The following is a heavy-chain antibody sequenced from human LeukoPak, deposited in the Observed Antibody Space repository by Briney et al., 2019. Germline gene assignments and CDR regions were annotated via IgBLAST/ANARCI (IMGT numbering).Heavy chain of an antibody. V-gene: IGHV4-4*07. CDR1: GGTISRYY. CDR3: ARVKSSTRGPYYHYYMDV. Sequence: LSETLSLTCTVSGGTISRYYCSWIRQPAGKGLEWIGCIDTNGRIIYNPSLKSRVTISVDTSKTQLSLKVSSVAAADTAVYYCARVKSSTRGPYYHYYMDVWGKGTTVIVSS. D-gene: IGHD3-10*01. CDR2: IDTNGRI. J-gene: IGHJ6*03.